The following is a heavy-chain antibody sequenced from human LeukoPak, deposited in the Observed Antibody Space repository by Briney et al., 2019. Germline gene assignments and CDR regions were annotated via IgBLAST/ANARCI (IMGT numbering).Heavy chain of an antibody. Sequence: GGSLRLSCAASGFTFSSYAVTWVPQAPGKGLEWVSGITGSGDTTFYADSVKGRFTISRDNSKNTLYLQMHSLRAEDTAVYYCVKDYSTIAAAANPLFDYWGQGALVTVSS. J-gene: IGHJ4*02. D-gene: IGHD6-13*01. CDR2: ITGSGDTT. CDR3: VKDYSTIAAAANPLFDY. V-gene: IGHV3-23*01. CDR1: GFTFSSYA.